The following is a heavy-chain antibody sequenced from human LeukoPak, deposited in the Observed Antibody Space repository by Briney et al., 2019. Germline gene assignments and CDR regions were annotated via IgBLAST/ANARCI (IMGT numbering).Heavy chain of an antibody. CDR1: GFTFSSYG. J-gene: IGHJ4*02. CDR2: IRYDGSNK. D-gene: IGHD3-10*01. Sequence: GGSLRLFCAASGFTFSSYGMHWVRQAPGKGLEWVAFIRYDGSNKYYADSVKGRFTISRDNSKNTLYLQMNSLRAEDTAVYYCARLPGLGESCWGQGTLVTVSS. CDR3: ARLPGLGESC. V-gene: IGHV3-30*02.